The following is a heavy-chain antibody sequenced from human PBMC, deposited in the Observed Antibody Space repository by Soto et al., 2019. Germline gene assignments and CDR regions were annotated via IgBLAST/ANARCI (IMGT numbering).Heavy chain of an antibody. CDR3: ARDGVSSTDYTWNYGTYFDY. J-gene: IGHJ4*02. D-gene: IGHD1-1*01. Sequence: AGGSLRLSCAASGCTFSSYTMRWIRQAQGEGLEWVAVISYDGNNKFYADSGKGRFTISRDSSSQTLYLQMNSLRPDDTAMYYCARDGVSSTDYTWNYGTYFDYWGPGALVTVSS. CDR2: ISYDGNNK. V-gene: IGHV3-30*03. CDR1: GCTFSSYT.